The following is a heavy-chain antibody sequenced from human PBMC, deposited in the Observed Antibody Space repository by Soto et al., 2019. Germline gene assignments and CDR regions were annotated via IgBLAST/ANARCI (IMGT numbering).Heavy chain of an antibody. CDR3: AGTYQPLLYAFDY. D-gene: IGHD2-2*02. CDR1: GGTFSSYA. J-gene: IGHJ4*02. CDR2: IIPIFGTA. V-gene: IGHV1-69*13. Sequence: GASVKVSCKASGGTFSSYAISWVRQAPGQGLEWMGGIIPIFGTANYAQKFQGRVTITADESTSTAYMELSSLRSEDTAVYYCAGTYQPLLYAFDYWGQGTLVTVSS.